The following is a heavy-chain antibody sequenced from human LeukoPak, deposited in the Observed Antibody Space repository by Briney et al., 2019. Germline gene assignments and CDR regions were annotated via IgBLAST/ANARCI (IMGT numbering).Heavy chain of an antibody. V-gene: IGHV3-7*01. CDR2: IKRDGSEK. Sequence: GGSLRLSCAASGFTFSSYWMSWVRQAPGKGLEWVANIKRDGSEKYYVDSVKGRFTISRDNAKNSLYLQMNSLRAEDTAVYYCAREGGSLGEYFDLWGRGTLVTVSS. J-gene: IGHJ2*01. D-gene: IGHD1-26*01. CDR3: AREGGSLGEYFDL. CDR1: GFTFSSYW.